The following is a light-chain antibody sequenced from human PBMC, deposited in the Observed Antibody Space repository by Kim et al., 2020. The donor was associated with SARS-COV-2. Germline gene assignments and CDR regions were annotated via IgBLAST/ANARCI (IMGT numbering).Light chain of an antibody. J-gene: IGLJ3*02. V-gene: IGLV2-14*03. CDR2: DVS. CDR3: TSYTSSSTLV. Sequence: GQSITISCAGTSSDVGDYNYVSWYQQHPDKAPKLMIYDVSNRPSGVSNRFSGSKSGNTASLTISGLQAEDEADYYCTSYTSSSTLVFGGGTKLTVL. CDR1: SSDVGDYNY.